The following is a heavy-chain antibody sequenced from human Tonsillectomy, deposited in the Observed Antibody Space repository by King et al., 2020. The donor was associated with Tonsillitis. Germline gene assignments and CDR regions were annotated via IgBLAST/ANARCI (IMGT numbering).Heavy chain of an antibody. V-gene: IGHV1-58*02. J-gene: IGHJ5*02. Sequence: VQLVQSGPEVKKPGTSVKVSCKASGFIFTSSVMQWVRQARGQRLEWIGWIVVGSGNTNYAQRFQERVTITRDMSTSTAYMELSSLRSEDTAVYYCAARNYYDSSGYYNWFDPWGQGTLVTVSS. CDR1: GFIFTSSV. CDR3: AARNYYDSSGYYNWFDP. CDR2: IVVGSGNT. D-gene: IGHD3-22*01.